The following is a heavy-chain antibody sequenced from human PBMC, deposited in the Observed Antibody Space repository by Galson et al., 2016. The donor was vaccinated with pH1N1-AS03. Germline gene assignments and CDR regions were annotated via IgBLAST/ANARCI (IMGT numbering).Heavy chain of an antibody. V-gene: IGHV4-59*01. D-gene: IGHD4-17*01. CDR3: TRSYYRDYGDPPGGY. J-gene: IGHJ4*02. Sequence: LSLTCTISGGSITTNYWIWIRQPPGKGLQWIGYVYDSGNTHYNPSLKSRVAMSIDTSKNQFSLKLMSVTTADTAVYYCTRSYYRDYGDPPGGYWGQGTLVTVSS. CDR1: GGSITTNY. CDR2: VYDSGNT.